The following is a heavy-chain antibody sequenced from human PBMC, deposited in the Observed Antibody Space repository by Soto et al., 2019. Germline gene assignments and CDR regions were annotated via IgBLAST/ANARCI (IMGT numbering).Heavy chain of an antibody. V-gene: IGHV1-18*01. Sequence: GESLKISCKASGYTFTSYGISWVRQAPGQGLEWMGWISAYNGNTNYAQKLQGRVTMTTDTSTSTAYMELRSLRSDDTAVYYCGRTGEYYYYGMDVWGQGTTVTVSS. CDR3: GRTGEYYYYGMDV. CDR2: ISAYNGNT. D-gene: IGHD7-27*01. J-gene: IGHJ6*02. CDR1: GYTFTSYG.